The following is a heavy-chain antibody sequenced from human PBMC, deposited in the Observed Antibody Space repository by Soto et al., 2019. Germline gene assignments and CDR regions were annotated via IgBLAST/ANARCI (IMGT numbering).Heavy chain of an antibody. CDR2: INHSGGT. CDR1: GGSFSAYY. J-gene: IGHJ4*02. Sequence: PSETLSLTCAVYGGSFSAYYWSWIRQPPGMGLEWIGEINHSGGTSYNPSLKSRVTISVDTSKSQFSLKLTSVTAADRAVYYCAPGSLDTVDSSVLYEYWGQRTPVT. V-gene: IGHV4-34*01. D-gene: IGHD3-22*01. CDR3: APGSLDTVDSSVLYEY.